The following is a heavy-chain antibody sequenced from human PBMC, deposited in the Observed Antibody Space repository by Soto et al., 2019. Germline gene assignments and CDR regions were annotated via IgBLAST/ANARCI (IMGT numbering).Heavy chain of an antibody. CDR2: IVPIFGTT. D-gene: IGHD6-19*01. Sequence: QVQLVQSGAEVKKPGSSVKVSCKVSGGTFSNYAIDWVRLAPGHGLEWMGGIVPIFGTTYYTQKFQGRATMIADDSTTTAYLEMSSLRSEDTAIYYCARVEAVAGLYNYHGLDAWGQGTAVTVSS. CDR3: ARVEAVAGLYNYHGLDA. V-gene: IGHV1-69*12. J-gene: IGHJ6*02. CDR1: GGTFSNYA.